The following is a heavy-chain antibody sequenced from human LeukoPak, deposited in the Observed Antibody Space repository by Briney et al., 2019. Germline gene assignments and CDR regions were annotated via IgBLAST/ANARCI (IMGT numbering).Heavy chain of an antibody. CDR2: IYPADSDI. Sequence: GESLKISCKGSGYSINNYWIGWVRQMPGKGLEWMGIIYPADSDIRYSPSFQGQVTISADKSISTAYLQWSSLKASATAMYYCARQEYCSGGSCYTWFDPWGQGTLVTVSS. V-gene: IGHV5-51*01. J-gene: IGHJ5*02. CDR3: ARQEYCSGGSCYTWFDP. CDR1: GYSINNYW. D-gene: IGHD2-15*01.